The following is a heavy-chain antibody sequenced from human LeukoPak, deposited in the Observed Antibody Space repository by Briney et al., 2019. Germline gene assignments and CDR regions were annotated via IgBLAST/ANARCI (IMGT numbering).Heavy chain of an antibody. J-gene: IGHJ4*02. D-gene: IGHD6-19*01. V-gene: IGHV3-23*01. CDR2: ISGSGGST. CDR3: AKPREGYQTVAAFDY. Sequence: GGSLRLSCAASGFTFSSYAMSWVRQAPGKGLEWVSAISGSGGSTYYADSVKGRFTTSRDNSKNTLYLQMNSLRAEDTAVYYCAKPREGYQTVAAFDYWGQGTLVTVSS. CDR1: GFTFSSYA.